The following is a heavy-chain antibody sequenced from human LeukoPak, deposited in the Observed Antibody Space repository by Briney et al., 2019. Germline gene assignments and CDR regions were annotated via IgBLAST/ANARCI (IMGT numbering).Heavy chain of an antibody. CDR1: GFTFDDYG. CDR3: ARVRKQYYYDNSHYRDASDV. J-gene: IGHJ3*01. V-gene: IGHV3-20*04. Sequence: GSLRLSCATSGFTFDDYGMNWVRQVPGKGLEWVSNINWNGNNVDYADPVKGRFTISRDKAKNSLHLQMNSLRAEDTAVYYCARVRKQYYYDNSHYRDASDVWGQGTMVIVSS. CDR2: INWNGNNV. D-gene: IGHD3-22*01.